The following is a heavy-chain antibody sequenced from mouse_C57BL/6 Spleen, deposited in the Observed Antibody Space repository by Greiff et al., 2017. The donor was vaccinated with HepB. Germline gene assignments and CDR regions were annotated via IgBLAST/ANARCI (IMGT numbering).Heavy chain of an antibody. CDR1: GYTFTDYY. CDR2: INPYNGGT. V-gene: IGHV1-19*01. CDR3: ARIYYDYEGFAY. Sequence: EVQLQQSGPVLVKPGASVKMSCKASGYTFTDYYMNWVKQSHGKSLEWIGVINPYNGGTSYNQKFKGKATLTVDKSSSTAYMELNSLTSEDSAVYYCARIYYDYEGFAYWGQGTLVTVSA. J-gene: IGHJ3*01. D-gene: IGHD2-4*01.